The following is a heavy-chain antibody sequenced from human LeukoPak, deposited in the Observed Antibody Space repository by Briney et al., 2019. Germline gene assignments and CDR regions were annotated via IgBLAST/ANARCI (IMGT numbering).Heavy chain of an antibody. J-gene: IGHJ4*02. V-gene: IGHV3-30*04. CDR3: ARDKIVGPTTLDY. CDR2: ISYDGSNK. CDR1: GFTFSSYA. Sequence: GGSLRLSCAASGFTFSSYAMHWVRQAPGKGLEWVAVISYDGSNKYHADSVKGRFTISRDNSKNTLYLQMNSLRAEDTAIYYCARDKIVGPTTLDYWGQGTLVTVSS. D-gene: IGHD1-26*01.